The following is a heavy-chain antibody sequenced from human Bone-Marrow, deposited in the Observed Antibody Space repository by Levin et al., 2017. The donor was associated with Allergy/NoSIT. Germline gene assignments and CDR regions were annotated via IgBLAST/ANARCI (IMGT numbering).Heavy chain of an antibody. Sequence: HTGGSLRLSCVASGFTFSTYSMNWVRQAPGKGLEWVSYISSSGNTIDYADSVKGRFTISRDNAKNSLYLQMNRLRAEDTAVYYCARLRGNSYGYADYWGQGTLVTVSS. V-gene: IGHV3-48*01. J-gene: IGHJ4*02. CDR3: ARLRGNSYGYADY. CDR1: GFTFSTYS. CDR2: ISSSGNTI. D-gene: IGHD5-18*01.